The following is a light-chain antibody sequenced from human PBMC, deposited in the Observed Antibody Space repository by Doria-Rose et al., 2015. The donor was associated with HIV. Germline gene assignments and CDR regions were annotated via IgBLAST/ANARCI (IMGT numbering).Light chain of an antibody. J-gene: IGKJ3*01. V-gene: IGKV4-1*01. CDR1: QSLLYTSKNY. CDR2: WAS. Sequence: DIRMTQSPESLGMSLGERATLNCKSNQSLLYTSKNYLAWYQQKPGQPPKLLIYWASTRQSGVPARFSGSGSGTDFTLTISSLEAEDVAVYCCQQYYDTPSFGPGTTVDIK. CDR3: QQYYDTPS.